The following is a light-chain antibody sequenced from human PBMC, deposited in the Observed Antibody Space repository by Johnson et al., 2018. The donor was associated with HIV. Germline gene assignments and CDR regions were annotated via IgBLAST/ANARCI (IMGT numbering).Light chain of an antibody. CDR2: ENN. V-gene: IGLV1-51*02. Sequence: QSVLTQPPSVSATPGQKVTISCSGSSSNIENNYVSWYQQLPETAPKLLIYENNKRPSGIPDRFSGSKSGTSATLGVTGLQTGDEADYFCGTLDSSLSAYVFGTGTKVTVL. J-gene: IGLJ1*01. CDR3: GTLDSSLSAYV. CDR1: SSNIENNY.